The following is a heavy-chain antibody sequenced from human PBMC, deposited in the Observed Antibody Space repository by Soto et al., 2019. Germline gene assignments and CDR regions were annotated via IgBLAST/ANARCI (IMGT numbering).Heavy chain of an antibody. D-gene: IGHD3-3*01. Sequence: SVKVSCKAAAGTFSSYAISWVRQAPGQGLEWMGGIIPIFGTANYAQKFQGRVTITADESTSTAYMELSSLRSEDTAVYYCATASRDFWSGYHCWGQGPLVTGFS. CDR3: ATASRDFWSGYHC. V-gene: IGHV1-69*13. CDR2: IIPIFGTA. CDR1: AGTFSSYA. J-gene: IGHJ4*02.